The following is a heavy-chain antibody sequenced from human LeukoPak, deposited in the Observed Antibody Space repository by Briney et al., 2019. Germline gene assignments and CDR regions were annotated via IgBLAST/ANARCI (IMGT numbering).Heavy chain of an antibody. Sequence: GASMKVSCKASGYTFTSYYMHWVRQAPGQGLEWMGIINPSGGSTSYAQKFQGRVTMTRDTSTSTVYMELSSLRSEDTAVYYCARDGRSLLWFGETPGRWFDPWGQGTLVTVSS. CDR1: GYTFTSYY. CDR2: INPSGGST. D-gene: IGHD3-10*01. V-gene: IGHV1-46*01. J-gene: IGHJ5*02. CDR3: ARDGRSLLWFGETPGRWFDP.